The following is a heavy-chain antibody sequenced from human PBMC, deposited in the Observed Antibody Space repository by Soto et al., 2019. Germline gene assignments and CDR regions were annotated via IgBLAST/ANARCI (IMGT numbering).Heavy chain of an antibody. CDR3: ARHAYCTGGSCYSEDGMDV. D-gene: IGHD2-15*01. CDR1: GYTFSTYG. Sequence: QVQLVRSGAEVRKPGASVKVSCKAAGYTFSTYGISWVRQAPGQGLDWMGWISAYNGNTDYARELQDRITVTTDTSTSTAYMELRSLRADDTAVYYCARHAYCTGGSCYSEDGMDVWGQGTTVTVSS. J-gene: IGHJ6*02. CDR2: ISAYNGNT. V-gene: IGHV1-18*01.